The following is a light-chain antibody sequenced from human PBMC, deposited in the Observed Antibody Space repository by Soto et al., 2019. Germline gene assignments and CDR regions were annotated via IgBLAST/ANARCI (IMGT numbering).Light chain of an antibody. J-gene: IGKJ4*01. CDR2: AAS. CDR1: QGISSY. CDR3: QQLNSYPT. V-gene: IGKV1-8*01. Sequence: AVRMTQSPSSLSASTGDRVTITCRASQGISSYLAWYQQKPGKAPKLLIYAASTLQSGVPSRLSGSGSGTEFTLTISSMQPEDFATYYCQQLNSYPTFGGGTKVDIK.